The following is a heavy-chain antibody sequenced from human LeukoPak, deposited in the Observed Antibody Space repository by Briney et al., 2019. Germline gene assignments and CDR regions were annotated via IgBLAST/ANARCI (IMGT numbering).Heavy chain of an antibody. J-gene: IGHJ4*02. CDR3: AKGHLWFGELLSDY. Sequence: GGSLRLSCAASGFTFSSYGMHWVRQAPGKGLEWVAVISYDGSNKYYADSVKGRFTISRDNSKNTLYLQMNSLRAEDTAVYYCAKGHLWFGELLSDYWGQGTLVTVSS. CDR2: ISYDGSNK. D-gene: IGHD3-10*01. V-gene: IGHV3-30*18. CDR1: GFTFSSYG.